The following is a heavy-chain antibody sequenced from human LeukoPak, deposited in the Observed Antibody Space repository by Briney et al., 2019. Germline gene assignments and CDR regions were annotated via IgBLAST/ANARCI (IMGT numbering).Heavy chain of an antibody. D-gene: IGHD3-22*01. J-gene: IGHJ2*01. CDR1: GGSISSGGYY. Sequence: PSETLSLTCTVSGGSISSGGYYWSWIRQPPGKGLEWIGYIYHSGSTYYNPSLKSRVTISVDRSKNQFSLKLSSVTAADTAVYYCARSFPDSSSHYRIDLWGRGTLVTVSS. V-gene: IGHV4-30-2*01. CDR3: ARSFPDSSSHYRIDL. CDR2: IYHSGST.